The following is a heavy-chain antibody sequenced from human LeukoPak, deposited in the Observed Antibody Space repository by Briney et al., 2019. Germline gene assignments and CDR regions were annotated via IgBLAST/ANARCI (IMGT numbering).Heavy chain of an antibody. CDR2: IKQDGSEK. D-gene: IGHD6-19*01. Sequence: GGSLRLSCAASGFTFSSYWMSWVRQAPGKGLEWVANIKQDGSEKYYVDSVKGRFTISRDNAKNSLYLQMNSLRGQDTAVYYCARSPGLTVALADLYVDYWGQGILASVSP. V-gene: IGHV3-7*01. CDR1: GFTFSSYW. J-gene: IGHJ4*02. CDR3: ARSPGLTVALADLYVDY.